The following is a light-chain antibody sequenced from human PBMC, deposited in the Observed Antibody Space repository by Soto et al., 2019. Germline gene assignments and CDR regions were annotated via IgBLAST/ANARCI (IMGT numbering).Light chain of an antibody. V-gene: IGLV2-14*03. CDR1: SSDVGAYNY. CDR2: DVS. J-gene: IGLJ2*01. CDR3: NSFTTSSTLV. Sequence: QSALTQPASVSGSPGQSITISCTGTSSDVGAYNYVSWYQHHPGKAPKLMIYDVSNRPSGVSNRFSGSKSGNTASLTISGLQAEDEADYYCNSFTTSSTLVFGGGTMLTVL.